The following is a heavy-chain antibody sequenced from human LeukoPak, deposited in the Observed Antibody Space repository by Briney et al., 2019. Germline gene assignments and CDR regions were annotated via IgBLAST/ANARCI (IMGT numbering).Heavy chain of an antibody. D-gene: IGHD2-15*01. CDR3: ARDRGCGSHCYGY. Sequence: GGSLRLSCAASGVTSVSYSMNSVRREPAKELVWVSYISSSSSTIYYADSVKGQFTISRDNAKNSLYLQMNSLRAEDTAVYYCARDRGCGSHCYGYWGQGTLVTVSS. CDR1: GVTSVSYS. V-gene: IGHV3-48*01. CDR2: ISSSSSTI. J-gene: IGHJ4*02.